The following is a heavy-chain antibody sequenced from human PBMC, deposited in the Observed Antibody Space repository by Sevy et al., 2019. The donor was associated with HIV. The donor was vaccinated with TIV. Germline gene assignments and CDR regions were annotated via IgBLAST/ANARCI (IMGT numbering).Heavy chain of an antibody. Sequence: GGSLRLSCAASGFTFSSYAMHWVRQTPGKGLEWVAVISYDGSNKYYADSVKGRFTISRDNSKNTLYLQMNSLRAEDTAVYYCAGSSGWYGHDAFDIWGQGTMVTVSS. V-gene: IGHV3-30-3*01. CDR1: GFTFSSYA. CDR3: AGSSGWYGHDAFDI. J-gene: IGHJ3*02. D-gene: IGHD6-19*01. CDR2: ISYDGSNK.